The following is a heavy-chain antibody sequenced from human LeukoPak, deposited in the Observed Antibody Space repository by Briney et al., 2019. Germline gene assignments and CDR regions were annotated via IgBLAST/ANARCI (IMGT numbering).Heavy chain of an antibody. V-gene: IGHV5-51*01. D-gene: IGHD6-13*01. Sequence: GESLKISCKCSGYRFTSYWIGWVRQMPGKGLEWMGIIYPGDSDTRYSPSFQGQVTISADKSISTTYLQWSSLKASDTAMYSCARGIAAAGCDYWGQGTLVTVSS. CDR3: ARGIAAAGCDY. CDR1: GYRFTSYW. CDR2: IYPGDSDT. J-gene: IGHJ4*02.